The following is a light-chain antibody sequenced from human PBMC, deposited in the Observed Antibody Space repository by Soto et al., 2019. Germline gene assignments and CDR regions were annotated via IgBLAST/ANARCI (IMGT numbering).Light chain of an antibody. V-gene: IGKV1-39*01. CDR2: GTS. CDR1: QSIITY. Sequence: DIQMTQSPSSLSASVGGRVTITCRSSQSIITYLNWYQQKPGRAPKLLIYGTSTLQSGVPSRFSGSGSETDFTLTISRLQPKDFPISYCPQSYTAPLPFGGGTKVDIK. J-gene: IGKJ4*01. CDR3: PQSYTAPLP.